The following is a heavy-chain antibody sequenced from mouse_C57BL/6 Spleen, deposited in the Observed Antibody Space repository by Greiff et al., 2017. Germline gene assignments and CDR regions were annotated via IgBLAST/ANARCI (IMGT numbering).Heavy chain of an antibody. V-gene: IGHV1-39*01. CDR1: GYSFTDYN. CDR2: INPNYGTT. CDR3: ARRAYYGSSYYFDY. J-gene: IGHJ2*01. D-gene: IGHD1-1*01. Sequence: EVQLQQSGPELVKPGASVKISCKASGYSFTDYNMNWVKQSNGKSLEWIGVINPNYGTTSYNQKFKGKATLTVDQSSSTAYMQLNSLTSEDSAVYYWARRAYYGSSYYFDYWGQGTTLTVSS.